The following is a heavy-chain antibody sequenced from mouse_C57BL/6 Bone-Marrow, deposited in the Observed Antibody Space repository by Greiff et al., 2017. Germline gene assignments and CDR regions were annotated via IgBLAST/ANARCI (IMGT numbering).Heavy chain of an antibody. D-gene: IGHD2-14*01. CDR1: GFTFSSYG. Sequence: EVQLVESGGDLVKPGGSLKLSCAASGFTFSSYGMSWVRQTPDKRLEWVGTISSDGSYTYYPDSVKGRFTISRDKAKNTLYLEMSSLKSEDTAMYYCASLWVRSWLAYWGQGSLVTVPA. V-gene: IGHV5-6*01. CDR3: ASLWVRSWLAY. J-gene: IGHJ3*01. CDR2: ISSDGSYT.